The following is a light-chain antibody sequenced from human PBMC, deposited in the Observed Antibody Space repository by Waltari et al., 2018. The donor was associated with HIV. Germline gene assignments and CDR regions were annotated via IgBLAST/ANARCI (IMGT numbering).Light chain of an antibody. V-gene: IGLV2-8*01. CDR1: STDVGRSHY. CDR3: SSYAGINPVV. J-gene: IGLJ2*01. Sequence: QSALTQPPSASGSPRPSVPISCTGTSTDVGRSHYVSWYQQHPGKAPKLLIFAVNKRPSGVPDRFSGSKSGNTASLTVSGLQAEDEAEYSCSSYAGINPVVFGGGTKLTVL. CDR2: AVN.